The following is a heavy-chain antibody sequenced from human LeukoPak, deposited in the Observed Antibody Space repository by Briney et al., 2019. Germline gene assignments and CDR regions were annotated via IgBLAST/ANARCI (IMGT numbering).Heavy chain of an antibody. J-gene: IGHJ3*02. CDR2: INRDGTET. Sequence: GGSLRLSCAASGFTFTGFFMSWLRQAPGKGLEWVANINRDGTETYYVDSVKGRFTISRDNAKNSLYLQMNSLRAEDTAVYYCARAKRGSYYGDAFDIWGQGTMVTVSS. V-gene: IGHV3-7*01. D-gene: IGHD1-26*01. CDR3: ARAKRGSYYGDAFDI. CDR1: GFTFTGFF.